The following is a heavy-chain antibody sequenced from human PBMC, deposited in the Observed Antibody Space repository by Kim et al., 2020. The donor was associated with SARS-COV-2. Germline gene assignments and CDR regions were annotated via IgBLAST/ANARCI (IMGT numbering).Heavy chain of an antibody. CDR1: GFTFSSYD. CDR2: IGTAGDT. V-gene: IGHV3-13*01. J-gene: IGHJ3*02. D-gene: IGHD3-10*01. CDR3: ARDGRGGVRGAFGAFDI. Sequence: GGSLRLSCAASGFTFSSYDMHWVRQATGKGLEWVSAIGTAGDTYYPGSVKGRFTISRENAKNSLYLQMNSLRAGDTAVYYCARDGRGGVRGAFGAFDIWGQGTMVTVSS.